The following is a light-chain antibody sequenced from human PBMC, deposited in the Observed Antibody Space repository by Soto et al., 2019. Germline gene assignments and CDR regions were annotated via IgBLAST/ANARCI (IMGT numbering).Light chain of an antibody. V-gene: IGKV1-8*01. J-gene: IGKJ2*01. CDR3: QQYYSSPYT. Sequence: AIRMTQSPSSFSASTGDRVTITCRASQGISSYLAWHQQKPGKAPKLLIYAASTLQSGVPSRFSGSGSGTDFTLTISCLQSEDFATYYCQQYYSSPYTFGQGTK. CDR2: AAS. CDR1: QGISSY.